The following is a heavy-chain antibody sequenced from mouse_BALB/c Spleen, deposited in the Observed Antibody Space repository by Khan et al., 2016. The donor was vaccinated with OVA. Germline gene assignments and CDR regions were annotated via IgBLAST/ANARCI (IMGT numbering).Heavy chain of an antibody. D-gene: IGHD1-1*02. CDR1: GYSFTSYL. V-gene: IGHV1-5*01. J-gene: IGHJ3*01. CDR3: ARGGYGSFAY. Sequence: VQLKESGTVLARPGASVKMSCKASGYSFTSYLIHWVKQRPGQGLEWIGDIYPGNSDTTYNQKFKDKAKLTAGTSANTAYMELSSLTNEDSAVYYGARGGYGSFAYWGQGTLVTVSA. CDR2: IYPGNSDT.